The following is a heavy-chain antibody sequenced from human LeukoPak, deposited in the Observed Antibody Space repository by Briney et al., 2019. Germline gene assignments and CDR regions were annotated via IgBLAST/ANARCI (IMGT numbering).Heavy chain of an antibody. V-gene: IGHV3-23*01. CDR1: GFTFSDSA. CDR3: AKDIQLST. CDR2: ISSSGGNT. Sequence: PGGSLRLFCAASGFTFSDSAMTWVRQVPGKGLEWVSLISSSGGNTYYADSVKGRFTISRDNSKNTLSLQMNSLRVEDTAIYYCAKDIQLSTWGLGTMVTVSS. D-gene: IGHD3-16*02. J-gene: IGHJ3*01.